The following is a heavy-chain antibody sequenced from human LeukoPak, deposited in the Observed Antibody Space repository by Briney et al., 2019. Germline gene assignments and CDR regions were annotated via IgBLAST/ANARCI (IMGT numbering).Heavy chain of an antibody. Sequence: SVKVSCKASGFTFTSSAVQWVRQARGQRLEWIGWIVVGSGNTNYAQKFQERVTTTRDMSTSTAYMELSSLRSEDTAVYYCAARLYVDTAMAKEGDFWGQGTLVTVSS. CDR2: IVVGSGNT. D-gene: IGHD5-18*01. CDR1: GFTFTSSA. V-gene: IGHV1-58*01. CDR3: AARLYVDTAMAKEGDF. J-gene: IGHJ4*02.